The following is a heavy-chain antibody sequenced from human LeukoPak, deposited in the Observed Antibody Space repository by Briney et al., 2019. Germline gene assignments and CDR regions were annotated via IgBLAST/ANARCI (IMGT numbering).Heavy chain of an antibody. V-gene: IGHV3-30*09. CDR1: GFIFSKYI. CDR3: ARMVRGVIRRYYYYMDV. CDR2: ILENGSRQ. J-gene: IGHJ6*03. D-gene: IGHD3-10*01. Sequence: GRSLRLSCAASGFIFSKYIMHWVRQAPGKGLDWVAVILENGSRQYYADSVKGRFAISRDNSKNTLSLQMNSLRAEDTAVYYCARMVRGVIRRYYYYMDVWGKGTTVTISS.